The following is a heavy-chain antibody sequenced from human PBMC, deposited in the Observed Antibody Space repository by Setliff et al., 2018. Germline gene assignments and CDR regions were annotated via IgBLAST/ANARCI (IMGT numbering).Heavy chain of an antibody. CDR2: IYHSGIT. Sequence: SETLSLTCAVSGGSISSSNWWSWVRQPPGKGLEWIGEIYHSGITYYNPSLKSRVTISVDTSKNQFSLKLSSVTAADTAVYYCARQEDDSSGYYSTDWGQGTLVTVSS. D-gene: IGHD3-22*01. CDR1: GGSISSSNW. CDR3: ARQEDDSSGYYSTD. J-gene: IGHJ4*02. V-gene: IGHV4-4*02.